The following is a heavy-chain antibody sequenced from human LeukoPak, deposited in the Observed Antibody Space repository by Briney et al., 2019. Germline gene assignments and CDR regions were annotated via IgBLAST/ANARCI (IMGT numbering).Heavy chain of an antibody. CDR1: GDSITSHNW. D-gene: IGHD1-26*01. CDR2: ICHSGNT. CDR3: ASYLLDYYHYAH. V-gene: IGHV4-4*02. J-gene: IGHJ1*01. Sequence: SGTLSLTCAVSGDSITSHNWWSWVRPSPGKGLEWIGVICHSGNTNYSPSLKSRVTISVDNSKNQLSLKLTSVTAADTAVYFCASYLLDYYHYAHWGQGTLGTGSP.